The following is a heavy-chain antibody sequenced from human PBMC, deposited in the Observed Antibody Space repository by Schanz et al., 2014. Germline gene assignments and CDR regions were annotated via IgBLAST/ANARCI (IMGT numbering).Heavy chain of an antibody. Sequence: QVQLVQSGAEVKKLGASVKVSCKASGYTFTTYGISWVRQAPGQGPEFMGWISTFRNEDTNSAQRFQGRLTMTTDPTTSTAYMELRSLRSADTPVYYCTRGEYSSSWNDRDIGHFDYWGQGTLVTVSS. D-gene: IGHD6-13*01. CDR3: TRGEYSSSWNDRDIGHFDY. V-gene: IGHV1-18*01. J-gene: IGHJ4*01. CDR2: ISTFRNEDT. CDR1: GYTFTTYG.